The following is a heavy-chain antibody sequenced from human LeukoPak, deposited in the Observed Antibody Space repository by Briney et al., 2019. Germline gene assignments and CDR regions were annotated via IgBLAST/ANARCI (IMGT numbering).Heavy chain of an antibody. Sequence: PGGSLRLSCAASGFTFSSYAMSWVRQAPGKGREWVSAISGSGGSTYYADSVKGRFTISRDNSKNTLYLQMNRLRAEDTPVYYSTAATNIGYCSSTSCYQSYWGQGTLVTVSS. CDR1: GFTFSSYA. V-gene: IGHV3-23*01. J-gene: IGHJ4*02. D-gene: IGHD2-2*01. CDR2: ISGSGGST. CDR3: TAATNIGYCSSTSCYQSY.